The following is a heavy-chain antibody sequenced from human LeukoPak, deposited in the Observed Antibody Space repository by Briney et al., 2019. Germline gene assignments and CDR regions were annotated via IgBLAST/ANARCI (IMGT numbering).Heavy chain of an antibody. J-gene: IGHJ4*02. CDR3: AKDTVLMVYAEFDY. V-gene: IGHV3-23*01. Sequence: GGSLRLSCAASGFTLSSYAMNWVRQAPGKGLEWVSAISGSGGSTYYADSVKGRFTISRDNSKNTLYLQMNSLRAEDTAVYYCAKDTVLMVYAEFDYWGQGALVTVSS. CDR1: GFTLSSYA. D-gene: IGHD2-8*01. CDR2: ISGSGGST.